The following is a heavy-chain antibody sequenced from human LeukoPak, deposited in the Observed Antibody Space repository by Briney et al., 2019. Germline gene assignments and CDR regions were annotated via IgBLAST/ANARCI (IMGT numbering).Heavy chain of an antibody. CDR3: ARTYYDILTGYNPYFDY. V-gene: IGHV3-48*03. CDR1: GFSVSNYE. CDR2: IASDGSI. D-gene: IGHD3-9*01. J-gene: IGHJ4*02. Sequence: QSGRSLRLSCVASGFSVSNYEINWVRQAPGKGLEWISFIASDGSIEYADSVKGRFTLSRDNARNLLYLHMNSLRGEDTAVYYCARTYYDILTGYNPYFDYWGQGILVTVSS.